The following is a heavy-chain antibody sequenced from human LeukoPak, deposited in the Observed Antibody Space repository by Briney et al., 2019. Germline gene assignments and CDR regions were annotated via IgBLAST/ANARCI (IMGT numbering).Heavy chain of an antibody. CDR3: ARGYSSGWYHFDY. D-gene: IGHD6-19*01. CDR1: GGSISSSSYY. V-gene: IGHV4-39*07. J-gene: IGHJ4*02. CDR2: IYYSGST. Sequence: SETLSLTCTVSGGSISSSSYYWGWIRQPPGKGLEWIGSIYYSGSTYYNPSLKSRVTISVDTSKNQFSLKLSSVTAADTAVHYCARGYSSGWYHFDYWGQGTLVTVSS.